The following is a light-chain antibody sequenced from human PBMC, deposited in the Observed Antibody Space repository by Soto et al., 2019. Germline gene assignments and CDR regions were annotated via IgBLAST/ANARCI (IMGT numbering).Light chain of an antibody. CDR1: QAIRTD. Sequence: AIQMTQSPSSLSASVGDTVTFTCRASQAIRTDLGWFQQRPGKPPKLLIYGISLLQTGVPSRFSGSGSGTDFTLTISGLQPEDFATYYCLHDALFPYSFGQGTRLEI. CDR3: LHDALFPYS. V-gene: IGKV1-6*01. CDR2: GIS. J-gene: IGKJ2*03.